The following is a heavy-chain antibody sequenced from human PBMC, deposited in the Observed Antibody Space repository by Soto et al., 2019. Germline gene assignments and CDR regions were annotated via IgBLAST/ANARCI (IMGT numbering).Heavy chain of an antibody. V-gene: IGHV3-53*01. Sequence: GGSLRLSCAISGFSVSSNYLSWVRQAPGKGLEWVSVHYSGGSTYYADSVQGRFSISRDKSNNTLYLQMRRVRAEDTAVYFCARHRHPRGTVGATSPLDPWGQGTQVTVSS. CDR2: HYSGGST. J-gene: IGHJ5*02. CDR1: GFSVSSNY. D-gene: IGHD1-26*01. CDR3: ARHRHPRGTVGATSPLDP.